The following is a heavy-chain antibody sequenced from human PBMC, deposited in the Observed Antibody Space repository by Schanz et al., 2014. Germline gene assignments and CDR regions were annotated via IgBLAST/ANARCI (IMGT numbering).Heavy chain of an antibody. Sequence: VQLVESGGALVQPGGSLRLSCAASGFTFTNLGMHWVRRAPGKGLEWVAFIRYDGSNQYYADFVKGRFTISRDNSMNTLSLQMNGLSADDTAIYYCAKGQGAVINNWYFDLWGRGTLVTVSS. D-gene: IGHD2-21*01. CDR2: IRYDGSNQ. CDR3: AKGQGAVINNWYFDL. V-gene: IGHV3-30*02. J-gene: IGHJ2*01. CDR1: GFTFTNLG.